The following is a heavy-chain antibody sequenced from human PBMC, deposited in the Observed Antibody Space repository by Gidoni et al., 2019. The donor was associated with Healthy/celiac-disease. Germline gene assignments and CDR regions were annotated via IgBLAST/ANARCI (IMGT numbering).Heavy chain of an antibody. Sequence: EVQLVESGGGLVQPGGSLRLSCSASGFTFSSYAMHWVRQAPGKGLEYVSAISSNGRSTYYTDSVKGRFTISRDNSKNTLYLQMSSLRAEDTAVYYCVIGGRTTVTTSPFDYWGQGTLVTVSS. CDR3: VIGGRTTVTTSPFDY. V-gene: IGHV3-64D*06. J-gene: IGHJ4*02. CDR2: ISSNGRST. D-gene: IGHD4-17*01. CDR1: GFTFSSYA.